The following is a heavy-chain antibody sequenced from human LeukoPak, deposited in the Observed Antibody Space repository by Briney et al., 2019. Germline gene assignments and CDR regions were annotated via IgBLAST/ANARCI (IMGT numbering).Heavy chain of an antibody. J-gene: IGHJ4*02. CDR2: IKSKTDDGTT. Sequence: GGSLRLSCAASGFTFSNAWMNWVRQAPGKGLEWVGRIKSKTDDGTTESAAPVKGRFTISRDDSKNTLYLQMNSLKTEDTAVYYCTTGPYDYWGQGTLVTVSS. V-gene: IGHV3-15*01. CDR1: GFTFSNAW. CDR3: TTGPYDY.